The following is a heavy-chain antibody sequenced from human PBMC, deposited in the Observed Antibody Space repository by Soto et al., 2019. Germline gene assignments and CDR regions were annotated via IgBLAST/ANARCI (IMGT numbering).Heavy chain of an antibody. CDR2: INPSGGST. CDR3: EREGIYYDILTGSKQPNGNDY. D-gene: IGHD3-9*01. Sequence: ASVKVSCKASGYTFTSYYMHWVRQAPGQGLEWMGIINPSGGSTSYAQKFQGRVTMTRDTSTSTVYMELSSLRSEDTAVYYCEREGIYYDILTGSKQPNGNDYWGQGTLVTVSS. CDR1: GYTFTSYY. J-gene: IGHJ4*02. V-gene: IGHV1-46*01.